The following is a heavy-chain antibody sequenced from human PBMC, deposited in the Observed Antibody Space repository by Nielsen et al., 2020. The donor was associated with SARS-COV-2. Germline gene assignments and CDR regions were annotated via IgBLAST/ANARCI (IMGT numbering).Heavy chain of an antibody. Sequence: GESLKISCAASGFTFSSFALHWVRQAPGKGLEWVAVISSDGTNKYYADSVKSRFTISRDNSKNTLYLQMNSLRTEDTAVYYCARGDQWDLPSYFEDWGQGTLITVSS. D-gene: IGHD1-26*01. CDR1: GFTFSSFA. CDR2: ISSDGTNK. J-gene: IGHJ4*02. CDR3: ARGDQWDLPSYFED. V-gene: IGHV3-30-3*01.